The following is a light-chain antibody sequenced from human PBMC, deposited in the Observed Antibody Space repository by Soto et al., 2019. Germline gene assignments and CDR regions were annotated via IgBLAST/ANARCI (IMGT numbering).Light chain of an antibody. Sequence: EIVLTQSPGTLSLSPGERATLSCRASQSVNNNYLAWHQQKPGQAPRLLIFGASSRATGIPSRFAGSGSGTDFTLTINTLQPEDFAVYYCQQYKNWPLFGQGTRLEI. V-gene: IGKV3-20*01. CDR1: QSVNNNY. CDR3: QQYKNWPL. CDR2: GAS. J-gene: IGKJ5*01.